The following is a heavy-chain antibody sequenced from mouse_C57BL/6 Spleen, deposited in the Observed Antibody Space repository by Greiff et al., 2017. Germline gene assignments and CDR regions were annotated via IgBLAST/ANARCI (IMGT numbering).Heavy chain of an antibody. CDR2: IWSGGST. CDR3: AKNSISMDY. Sequence: VQLKESGPGLVQPSQSLSITCPVSGFSLPSYGVHWVRQPPGTGLEWLGVIWSGGSTDYNAAFISRLSISKDNSKSQVFFKMNSLQADDTAIYYCAKNSISMDYWGQGTSVTVSS. CDR1: GFSLPSYG. V-gene: IGHV2-4*01. D-gene: IGHD2-3*01. J-gene: IGHJ4*01.